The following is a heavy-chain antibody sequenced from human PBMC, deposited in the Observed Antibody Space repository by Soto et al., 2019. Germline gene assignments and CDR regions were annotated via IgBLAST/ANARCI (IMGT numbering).Heavy chain of an antibody. CDR2: INPNSGGT. CDR1: GYTFTGYY. V-gene: IGHV1-2*04. Sequence: SVKGSCEASGYTFTGYYIHWGRQAPGQGLEWMGWINPNSGGTNYTQNFHWWVTMTRDTSFSTAYMELSRLRSDDTAVYYCAPSWASIAVAGETEYYFDYWGQGTRVTVTS. D-gene: IGHD6-19*01. J-gene: IGHJ4*02. CDR3: APSWASIAVAGETEYYFDY.